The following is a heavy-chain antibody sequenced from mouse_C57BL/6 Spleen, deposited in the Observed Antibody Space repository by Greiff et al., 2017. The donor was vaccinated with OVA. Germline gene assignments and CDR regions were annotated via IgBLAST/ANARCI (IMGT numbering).Heavy chain of an antibody. V-gene: IGHV1-26*01. CDR2: INPNNGGT. CDR1: GYTFTDYY. J-gene: IGHJ1*03. Sequence: VQLQQSGPELVKPGASVKISCKASGYTFTDYYMNWVKQSHGKSLEWIGDINPNNGGTSYNQKFKGKATLTVDKSSSTAYMELRSLTSEDSAVYYCARGDSNYGWYFDVWGTGTTVTVSS. CDR3: ARGDSNYGWYFDV. D-gene: IGHD2-5*01.